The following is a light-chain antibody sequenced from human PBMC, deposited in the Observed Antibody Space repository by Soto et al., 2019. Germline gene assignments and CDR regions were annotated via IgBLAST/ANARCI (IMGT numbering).Light chain of an antibody. CDR3: CSYTTSSTYV. CDR2: EVS. V-gene: IGLV2-14*01. CDR1: SSDVGGYNV. J-gene: IGLJ1*01. Sequence: QSVLTQPASVSGSPGQSITISCTGTSSDVGGYNVVAWYQQHPGKAPKLMIYEVSNRPSGVSNRFSGSKSGNTASLTISGLQAEDEADYYCCSYTTSSTYVFGTGTKVTVL.